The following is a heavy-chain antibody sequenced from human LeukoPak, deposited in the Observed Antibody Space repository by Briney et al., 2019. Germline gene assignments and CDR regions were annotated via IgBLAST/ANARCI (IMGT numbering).Heavy chain of an antibody. CDR1: GYTFTTYA. D-gene: IGHD6-19*01. Sequence: GASVKVSCKASGYTFTTYAMHWVRQAPGQRLEWMGWINAGNGNTKYSQKFQARVTITRDTSASTAYMELSSLRSEDTAVYYCARARIAVAGTYPDYWGQGTLVTVSS. CDR3: ARARIAVAGTYPDY. J-gene: IGHJ4*02. V-gene: IGHV1-3*01. CDR2: INAGNGNT.